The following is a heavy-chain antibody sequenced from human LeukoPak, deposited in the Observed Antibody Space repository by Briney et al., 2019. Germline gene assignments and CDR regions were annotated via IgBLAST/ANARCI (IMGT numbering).Heavy chain of an antibody. V-gene: IGHV3-43D*03. CDR3: ASRSLLGPAL. CDR1: GFTFDDYT. J-gene: IGHJ4*02. Sequence: GGSLRLSCVASGFTFDDYTMHSGRQAPGKSLEWVSLSNWDAGSAYYADSVKGQFTISRDNSKNSLYRQMNSLRVEDTAIYYCASRSLLGPALWGQGTLVIVSS. CDR2: SNWDAGSA.